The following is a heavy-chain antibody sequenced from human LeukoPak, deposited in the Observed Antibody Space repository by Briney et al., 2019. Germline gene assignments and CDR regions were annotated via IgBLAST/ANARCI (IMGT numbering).Heavy chain of an antibody. CDR3: ARDLSSVTLYFFDY. Sequence: ASVKISCKASGYTFRGNYIHWLRQAPGQGLEWLGWIDANNGDTKSAQKFQGRVTMSRDTSISTAYMDLSSLSPDDAAVYYCARDLSSVTLYFFDYWSQRTPVTVSS. CDR2: IDANNGDT. J-gene: IGHJ4*02. D-gene: IGHD4-11*01. CDR1: GYTFRGNY. V-gene: IGHV1-2*02.